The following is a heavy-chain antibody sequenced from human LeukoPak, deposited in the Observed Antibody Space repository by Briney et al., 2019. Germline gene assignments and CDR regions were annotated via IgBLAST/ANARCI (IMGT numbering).Heavy chain of an antibody. CDR1: GFTFSTYS. CDR3: ARDGGSYPVD. V-gene: IGHV3-21*01. CDR2: ISSSSSYI. D-gene: IGHD1-26*01. J-gene: IGHJ4*02. Sequence: GSLRLSCAASGFTFSTYSMDWVRQAPGKGLEWVSSISSSSSYIYYADSVKGRFTISSDNAKNSLYLQMNSLRAEDTAVYYCARDGGSYPVDWGQGTLVTVSS.